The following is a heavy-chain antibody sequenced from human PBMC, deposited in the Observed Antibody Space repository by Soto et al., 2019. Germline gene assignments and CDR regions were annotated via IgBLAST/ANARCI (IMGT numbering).Heavy chain of an antibody. J-gene: IGHJ4*02. Sequence: VQVVQSGAEVKSPGSSVKISCKPSGGSLSNYALSWVRQAPGQGLEWMGGIIPVSGTTKYAQKFEGRLMMNADESTTTAYMELSGLRYEDTAIYYCARGGRWDSLSSASATFDYWGQGTLVTVSS. CDR2: IIPVSGTT. V-gene: IGHV1-69*12. CDR1: GGSLSNYA. CDR3: ARGGRWDSLSSASATFDY. D-gene: IGHD1-26*01.